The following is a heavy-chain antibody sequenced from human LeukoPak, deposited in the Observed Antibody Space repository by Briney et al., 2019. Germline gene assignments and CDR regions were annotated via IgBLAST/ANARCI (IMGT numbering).Heavy chain of an antibody. Sequence: SETLSLTCTVSGGSISSYYWAWIRQPPGKGLEWIGSFYNSGSTTYNPSLQSRVTISVDMSKSQVSLRLGSVAAADTAVYYCARGTQWLVFDYWGQGNLVTVSS. J-gene: IGHJ4*02. CDR3: ARGTQWLVFDY. CDR1: GGSISSYY. CDR2: FYNSGST. V-gene: IGHV4-59*08. D-gene: IGHD6-19*01.